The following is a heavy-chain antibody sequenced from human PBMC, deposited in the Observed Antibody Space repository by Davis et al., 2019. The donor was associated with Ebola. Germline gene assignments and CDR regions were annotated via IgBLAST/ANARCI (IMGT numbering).Heavy chain of an antibody. Sequence: ASVTVSCKASGYTFTSYGISWVRQAPGQGLEWMGWISAYNGNTNYAQKLQGRVTMTRDTSTSTVYMELSSLRSEDTAVYYCAREYGDYGAEYFQHWGQGTLVTVSS. J-gene: IGHJ1*01. CDR1: GYTFTSYG. CDR3: AREYGDYGAEYFQH. CDR2: ISAYNGNT. D-gene: IGHD4-17*01. V-gene: IGHV1-18*01.